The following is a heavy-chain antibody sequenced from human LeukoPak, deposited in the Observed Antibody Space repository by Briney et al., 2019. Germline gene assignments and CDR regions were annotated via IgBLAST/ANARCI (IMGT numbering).Heavy chain of an antibody. CDR2: ISSDGSIT. J-gene: IGHJ4*02. CDR1: GFTFSTYW. V-gene: IGHV3-74*01. Sequence: AGGSLRLSCAASGFTFSTYWMHWVCQAPGKGLVWVSRISSDGSITGYADSVKGRFTISRDNAKNTLYLQMNSLRAEDTAVYYCARHLNYYLDYWGQGTLVTVPS. D-gene: IGHD3-10*01. CDR3: ARHLNYYLDY.